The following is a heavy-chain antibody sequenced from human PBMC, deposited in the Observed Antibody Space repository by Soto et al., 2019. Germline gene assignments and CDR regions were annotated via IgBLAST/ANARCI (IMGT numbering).Heavy chain of an antibody. V-gene: IGHV4-61*08. CDR1: GGSVSSGDYF. Sequence: SETLSLTCTVSGGSVSSGDYFWSWLRQSPGKRLEWIAYIYYSGSTNYNPSLKSRATISVDTSKSQVSLTLTSMTAADAALYYCARSPNYYFSGFDVWGQGAAVNASS. D-gene: IGHD3-22*01. CDR2: IYYSGST. CDR3: ARSPNYYFSGFDV. J-gene: IGHJ6*02.